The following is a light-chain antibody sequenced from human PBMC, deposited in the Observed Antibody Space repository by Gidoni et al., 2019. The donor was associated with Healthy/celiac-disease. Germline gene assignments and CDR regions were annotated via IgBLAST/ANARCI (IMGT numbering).Light chain of an antibody. CDR3: QQIYSTPRT. CDR2: AAS. CDR1: QSISSY. Sequence: DIEMTQCPSSLSASVGDRVTITCRASQSISSYLNWYQQKPGKAPKLLIYAASSLQSGVPSRFSGSGSGTDFTLTISSLQPEDFATYYCQQIYSTPRTFGRGTKVEIK. V-gene: IGKV1-39*01. J-gene: IGKJ1*01.